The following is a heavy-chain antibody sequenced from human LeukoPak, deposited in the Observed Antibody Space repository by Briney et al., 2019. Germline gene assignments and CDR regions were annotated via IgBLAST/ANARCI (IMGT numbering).Heavy chain of an antibody. Sequence: GGSLRLSCAASGFIFRNHGMNWVRQAPGKGLEWVSSIQYDASYDLYSDSVRGRFTISRDNSKNILYLQMNSLRTEDSAVYFCAKDFRVGARSFDYWGQGTLVTVSS. CDR3: AKDFRVGARSFDY. D-gene: IGHD1-26*01. V-gene: IGHV3-30*02. CDR2: IQYDASYD. CDR1: GFIFRNHG. J-gene: IGHJ4*02.